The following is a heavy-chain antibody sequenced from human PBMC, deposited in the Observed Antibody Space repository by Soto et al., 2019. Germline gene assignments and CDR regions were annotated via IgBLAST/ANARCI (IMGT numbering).Heavy chain of an antibody. J-gene: IGHJ4*02. CDR3: ARESSDWSAVDY. CDR2: IDTTGAP. V-gene: IGHV3-13*05. CDR1: GFTFSRYD. D-gene: IGHD6-19*01. Sequence: EVQLVESGGGLVQPGGSLRLSRAASGFTFSRYDMHWVHQGTGKGLEWVSGIDTTGAPYYSGSVKGRFTISRENAKNSLFLEMDSLRPGDTAVYYCARESSDWSAVDYWGQGTLVTVSS.